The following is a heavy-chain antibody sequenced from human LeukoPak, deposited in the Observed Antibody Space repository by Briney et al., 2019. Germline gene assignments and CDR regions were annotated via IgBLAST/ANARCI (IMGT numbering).Heavy chain of an antibody. Sequence: GGSLRLSCAASGFTFRTYWMHWVRQAPGKGLVWVSRINSDGSTTSYADSVKGRFTISRNNVKNTLYLQMNSLRAEDTAVYYCASALTSSFAYWGQGTLVTVSS. CDR2: INSDGSTT. CDR3: ASALTSSFAY. D-gene: IGHD2-2*01. J-gene: IGHJ4*02. CDR1: GFTFRTYW. V-gene: IGHV3-74*01.